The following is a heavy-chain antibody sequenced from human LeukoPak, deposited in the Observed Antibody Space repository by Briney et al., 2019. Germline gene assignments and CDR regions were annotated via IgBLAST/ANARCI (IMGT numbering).Heavy chain of an antibody. CDR1: GYTFTGYY. J-gene: IGHJ4*02. V-gene: IGHV1-2*02. CDR3: ARSLAAAGPDFDY. CDR2: INPNSGGT. Sequence: GASVKVSLKASGYTFTGYYMHWVRQAPGQGLGWLGWINPNSGGTNYTQKFQGRVTMTRDTSISTAYKELSRLRADSTAVYYCARSLAAAGPDFDYWGQGTLVTVSS. D-gene: IGHD6-13*01.